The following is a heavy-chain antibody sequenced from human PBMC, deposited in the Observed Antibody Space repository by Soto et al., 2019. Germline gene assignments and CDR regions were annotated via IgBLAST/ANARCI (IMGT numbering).Heavy chain of an antibody. D-gene: IGHD2-2*01. J-gene: IGHJ6*02. CDR2: IIPIFGTA. CDR1: GGTFSSYA. V-gene: IGHV1-69*06. CDR3: ARDKDIVVVPAAMVPYYYYGMDV. Sequence: GASVKVSCKASGGTFSSYAISWVRQAPGQGLEWMGGIIPIFGTANYAQKFQGRVTITADKSTSTAYMELSSLRSEDTAVYYCARDKDIVVVPAAMVPYYYYGMDVWGQGTTVTVSS.